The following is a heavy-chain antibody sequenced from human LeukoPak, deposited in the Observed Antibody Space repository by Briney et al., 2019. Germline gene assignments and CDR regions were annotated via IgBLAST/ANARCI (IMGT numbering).Heavy chain of an antibody. CDR3: AREVYDSKFSLDN. CDR2: ISSSSGYI. D-gene: IGHD3-22*01. V-gene: IGHV3-21*01. Sequence: AGSLRLSCAASGFTFSRYNMNWVRQAPGKGLEWVSYISSSSGYIYYADLVKGRFTISRDNAKKSLYLQMNSLRAEDTAVYYCAREVYDSKFSLDNWGQGTLFTVSS. J-gene: IGHJ4*02. CDR1: GFTFSRYN.